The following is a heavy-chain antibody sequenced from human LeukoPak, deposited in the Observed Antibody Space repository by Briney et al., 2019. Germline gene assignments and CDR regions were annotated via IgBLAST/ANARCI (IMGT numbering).Heavy chain of an antibody. CDR1: GFTFSSYA. CDR2: ISYDGSNK. J-gene: IGHJ3*02. V-gene: IGHV3-30-3*01. D-gene: IGHD2-2*01. CDR3: ARGPWVVAKKHMNAFDI. Sequence: GRSLRLSCAASGFTFSSYAMHWVRQAPGKGLEWVAVISYDGSNKYYADFVKGRFTISRDNSKNTLYLQMNSLRAEDTAVYYCARGPWVVAKKHMNAFDIWGQGTMVTVSS.